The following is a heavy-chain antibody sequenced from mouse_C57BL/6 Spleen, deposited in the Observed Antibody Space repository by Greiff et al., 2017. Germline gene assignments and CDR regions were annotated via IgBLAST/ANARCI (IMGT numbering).Heavy chain of an antibody. CDR2: IYPRSGNT. CDR3: ARNHYGNPDFDV. CDR1: GYTFTSYG. J-gene: IGHJ1*03. V-gene: IGHV1-81*01. D-gene: IGHD2-1*01. Sequence: VKLMESGAELARPGASVKLSCKASGYTFTSYGISWVKQRTGQGLEWIGEIYPRSGNTYYNEKFKGKATLTADKSSSTAYMELRSLTSEDSAVYFCARNHYGNPDFDVWGTGTTVTVSS.